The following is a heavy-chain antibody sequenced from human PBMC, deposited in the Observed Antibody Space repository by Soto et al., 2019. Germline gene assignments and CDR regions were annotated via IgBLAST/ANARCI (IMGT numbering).Heavy chain of an antibody. Sequence: PSETLSLTCAVYGGSFSGYYWSWIRQPPGKGLEWIGEINHSGSTNYNPSLKSRVTISVDTSKNQFSLKLSSVTAADTAVYYCARRQILRFSARPNYYYCYYMDVWGKGTTVTVSS. V-gene: IGHV4-34*01. D-gene: IGHD3-3*01. CDR3: ARRQILRFSARPNYYYCYYMDV. CDR1: GGSFSGYY. CDR2: INHSGST. J-gene: IGHJ6*03.